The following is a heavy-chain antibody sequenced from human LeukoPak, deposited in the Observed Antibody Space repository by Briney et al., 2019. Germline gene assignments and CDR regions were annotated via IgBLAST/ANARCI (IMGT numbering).Heavy chain of an antibody. CDR1: GGSISSGDYY. D-gene: IGHD6-13*01. J-gene: IGHJ4*02. Sequence: KTSQTLSLTCTVSGGSISSGDYYWSWIRQPPGKGLEWIGYIYYSGSTYYNPSLKSRVTISVDTSKNQFSLKLSSVTAADTAVYYCARHGSSWYEKDYFDYWGQGTLVTVSS. CDR3: ARHGSSWYEKDYFDY. CDR2: IYYSGST. V-gene: IGHV4-30-4*01.